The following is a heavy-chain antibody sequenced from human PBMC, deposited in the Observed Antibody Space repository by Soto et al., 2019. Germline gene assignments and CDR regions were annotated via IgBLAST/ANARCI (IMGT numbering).Heavy chain of an antibody. D-gene: IGHD3-10*01. CDR2: IYYSGST. CDR1: VGSISSGGYY. CDR3: ASITSGSTFFDL. Sequence: QVQLQESGPGLVKPSQTLSLTCTVSVGSISSGGYYWSWIRQHPGKGLEWIGYIYYSGSTYYNPSLKSRVTISVDTSKNRFALKLSSVTAADTAVYYCASITSGSTFFDLWGRGTLVTVSS. J-gene: IGHJ2*01. V-gene: IGHV4-31*03.